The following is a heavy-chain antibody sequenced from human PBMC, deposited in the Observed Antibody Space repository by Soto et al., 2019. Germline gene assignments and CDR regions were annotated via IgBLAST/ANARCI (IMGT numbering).Heavy chain of an antibody. J-gene: IGHJ4*02. CDR1: GFTFGDYA. CDR3: TRYCSGGSCFIYH. Sequence: GGSLRLSCTASGFTFGDYAMSWFRQAPGKGLEWVGFIRSKAYGGTTEYAASVKGRFTISRDDSKSIAYLQMNSLKTEDTAVYYCTRYCSGGSCFIYHWGQGTLVTVSS. D-gene: IGHD2-15*01. V-gene: IGHV3-49*03. CDR2: IRSKAYGGTT.